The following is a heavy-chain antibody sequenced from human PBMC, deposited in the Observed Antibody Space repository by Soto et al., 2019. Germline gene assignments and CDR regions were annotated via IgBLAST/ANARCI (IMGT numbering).Heavy chain of an antibody. CDR3: AREIFGVIISGGRDAFDI. CDR2: IIPIFGTA. J-gene: IGHJ3*02. CDR1: GGTFSTYA. Sequence: SVKVSCKASGGTFSTYAISWVRQAPGQGLEWMGGIIPIFGTAKCAQKFQGRVTITADESTSTAYMELSSLRSEDTAVYYCAREIFGVIISGGRDAFDIWGQGTMVTVSS. V-gene: IGHV1-69*13. D-gene: IGHD3-3*01.